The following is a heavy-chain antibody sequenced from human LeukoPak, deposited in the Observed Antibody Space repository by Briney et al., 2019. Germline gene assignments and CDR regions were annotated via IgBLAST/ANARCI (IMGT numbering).Heavy chain of an antibody. CDR2: INPNSGGT. CDR1: GYTFTGYY. Sequence: ASVKVSCKASGYTFTGYYMHWVRQAPGQGLEWMGRINPNSGGTNYAQKFQGRVTMTRDTSISTAYMELSRLRSEDTAVYYCARGGIWIQLTAVNWFDPWGQGTLVTVSS. D-gene: IGHD5-18*01. CDR3: ARGGIWIQLTAVNWFDP. V-gene: IGHV1-2*06. J-gene: IGHJ5*02.